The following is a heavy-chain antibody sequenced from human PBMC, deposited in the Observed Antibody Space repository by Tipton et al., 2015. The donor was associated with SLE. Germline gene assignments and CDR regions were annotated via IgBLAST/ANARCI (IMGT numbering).Heavy chain of an antibody. Sequence: TLSLTCAVYGGSFSGYFWTWIRQSPGKGLEWIGEINHSGSTMYNPPLESRVTISIDTSKNQFSLNLTSVTAADTAVYYCARQLVGHGHLDYWGQGSLVTVSS. CDR3: ARQLVGHGHLDY. CDR1: GGSFSGYF. J-gene: IGHJ4*02. CDR2: INHSGST. D-gene: IGHD2-2*01. V-gene: IGHV4-34*01.